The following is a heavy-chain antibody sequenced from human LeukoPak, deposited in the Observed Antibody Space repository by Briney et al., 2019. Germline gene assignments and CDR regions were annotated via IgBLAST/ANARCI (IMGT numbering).Heavy chain of an antibody. CDR1: AFSVSSNH. V-gene: IGHV3-53*01. CDR2: IYSTGNT. J-gene: IGHJ6*03. Sequence: GGSLRLPCAASAFSVSSNHMSWVRQAPGKGLEWVSFIYSTGNTYYADSVQGRFTISRDNSKNTLYLQMNSLRAEDTAVYYCARAPQWDLSADYYYYMDVWGEGTTVTVSS. D-gene: IGHD1-26*01. CDR3: ARAPQWDLSADYYYYMDV.